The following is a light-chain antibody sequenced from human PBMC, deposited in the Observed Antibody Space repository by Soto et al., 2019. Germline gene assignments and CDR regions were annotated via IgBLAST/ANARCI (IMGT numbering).Light chain of an antibody. CDR2: AAS. J-gene: IGKJ1*01. V-gene: IGKV1-39*01. CDR1: QSISSY. CDR3: QQSYSTPWT. Sequence: DIQMTQSPSSLSASAGDRVTITCRASQSISSYLNWYQKKPGKAPKLLIYAASSLQSGFPSRFSGSGSGTGFTLTISSLQPEDFATYYCQQSYSTPWTFGQGTKVDIK.